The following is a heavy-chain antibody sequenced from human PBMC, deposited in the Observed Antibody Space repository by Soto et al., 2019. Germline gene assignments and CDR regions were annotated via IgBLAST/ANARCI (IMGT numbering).Heavy chain of an antibody. Sequence: GAAVKVASTPCAYTFTASGLGSERQVPGQGLEWMGWISAYNGNTNYAQKLQGRVTMTTDTSTSTAYMELRSLRSDDTAVYYCERCYDFLTGPNAFDIWRQGTMVTVS. J-gene: IGHJ3*02. V-gene: IGHV1-18*01. D-gene: IGHD3-9*01. CDR1: AYTFTASG. CDR3: ERCYDFLTGPNAFDI. CDR2: ISAYNGNT.